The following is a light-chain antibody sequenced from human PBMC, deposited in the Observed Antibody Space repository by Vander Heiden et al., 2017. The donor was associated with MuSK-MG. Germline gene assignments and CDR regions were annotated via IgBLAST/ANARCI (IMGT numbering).Light chain of an antibody. CDR2: NDS. Sequence: SYVLTQPPAVSVAPGGTATFTCGGTNIGGKSVHWYQQRPGQAPVLVIYNDSDRPSGIPERFSGSNSGNTATLTISRVEAGDEADYFCQVWDSNFDHVVFGGGTKLTVL. CDR3: QVWDSNFDHVV. J-gene: IGLJ2*01. CDR1: NIGGKS. V-gene: IGLV3-21*04.